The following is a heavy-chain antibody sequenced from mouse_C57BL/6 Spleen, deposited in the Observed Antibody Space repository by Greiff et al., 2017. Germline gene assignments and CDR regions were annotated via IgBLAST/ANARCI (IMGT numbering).Heavy chain of an antibody. J-gene: IGHJ2*01. D-gene: IGHD3-2*02. V-gene: IGHV1-53*01. CDR2: INPSNGGT. CDR3: ARFGQLRGGFDY. CDR1: GYTFTSYW. Sequence: QVQLKQPGTELVKPGASVKLSCKASGYTFTSYWMHWVKQRPGQGLEWIGNINPSNGGTNYNEKFKSKATLTVDKSSSTAYMQLSSLTSEDSAVYYCARFGQLRGGFDYWGQGTTLTVSS.